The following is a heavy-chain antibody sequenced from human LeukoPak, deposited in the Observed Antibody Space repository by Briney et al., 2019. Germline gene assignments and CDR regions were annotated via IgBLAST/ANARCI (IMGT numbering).Heavy chain of an antibody. J-gene: IGHJ4*02. V-gene: IGHV4-39*07. CDR1: GGSISSRSYY. CDR2: IFYSGST. CDR3: ARDSVYYGIDYFDY. D-gene: IGHD3-22*01. Sequence: SSETLSLTCTVSGGSISSRSYYWGWLRQPPGKGLEWIASIFYSGSTYHNPSLKSRVTISVDTSKNQFSLKLSSVTAADTAVYYCARDSVYYGIDYFDYWGQGTLVTVSS.